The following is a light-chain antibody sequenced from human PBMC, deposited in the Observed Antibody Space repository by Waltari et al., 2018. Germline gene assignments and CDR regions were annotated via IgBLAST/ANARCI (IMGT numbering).Light chain of an antibody. J-gene: IGKJ1*01. CDR2: LGS. Sequence: DIVVTQSPLSLPVTPGEPASTACRSSQSLLHRNGKNYLDWYLQKPGQSPQLLIYLGSNRASGVPDRFSGSGSGTDFTLRISRVEAEDVGVYYCMQSLQTLWTFGPGTKVEIK. V-gene: IGKV2-28*01. CDR3: MQSLQTLWT. CDR1: QSLLHRNGKNY.